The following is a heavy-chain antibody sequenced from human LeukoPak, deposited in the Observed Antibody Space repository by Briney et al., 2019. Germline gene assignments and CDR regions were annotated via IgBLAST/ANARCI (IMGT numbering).Heavy chain of an antibody. V-gene: IGHV4-59*08. Sequence: PSETLSLTCTVSGGSISSYYWSWIRQPPGKGLEWIGYIYYSGSTNYYPSLKSRVTISVDTSKNQFSLKLSSVTAADTAVYYCARLGGTTFDYWGQGTLVTVSS. D-gene: IGHD4-17*01. CDR2: IYYSGST. CDR1: GGSISSYY. CDR3: ARLGGTTFDY. J-gene: IGHJ4*02.